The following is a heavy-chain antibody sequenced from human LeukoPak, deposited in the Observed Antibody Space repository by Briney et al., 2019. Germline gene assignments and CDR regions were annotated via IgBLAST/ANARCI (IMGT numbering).Heavy chain of an antibody. J-gene: IGHJ6*03. CDR3: ARGDFGWYYYCYYMDV. Sequence: ASVKVSCKASGYTFTSYYMHWVRQAPGQGLEWMGIINPSGGSTSYAQKFQARVTMTRDTSTSTVYMELSSLRSEDTAVYYCARGDFGWYYYCYYMDVWGKGTTVTISS. CDR1: GYTFTSYY. V-gene: IGHV1-46*01. D-gene: IGHD3-9*01. CDR2: INPSGGST.